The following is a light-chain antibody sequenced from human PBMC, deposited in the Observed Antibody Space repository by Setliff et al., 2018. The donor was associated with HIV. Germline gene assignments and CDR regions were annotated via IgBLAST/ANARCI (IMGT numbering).Light chain of an antibody. Sequence: QSVLTQPRSMSGSPGQSVTISCTGTSSDVDAYDYVSWYQHHPVKAPKLLIYDVSERPSGVPDRFSGSKSGDTASLTISGLQAEDEADYYCCSYAGSYTYVFGTGTKVTVL. J-gene: IGLJ1*01. CDR1: SSDVDAYDY. CDR2: DVS. CDR3: CSYAGSYTYV. V-gene: IGLV2-11*01.